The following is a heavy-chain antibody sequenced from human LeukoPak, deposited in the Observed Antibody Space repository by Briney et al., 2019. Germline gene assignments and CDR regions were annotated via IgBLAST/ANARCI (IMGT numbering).Heavy chain of an antibody. V-gene: IGHV3-23*01. CDR1: GFTFSRYD. CDR3: AKDDTSGRYDY. Sequence: GGSLRLSCAASGFTFSRYDMSWVRQAPGKGLEWVSAISGSGGSTYYADSVKGRFTISRDNSKNTVYLQMNSLRVEDTAVYYCAKDDTSGRYDYWGQGTLVTVSS. D-gene: IGHD6-19*01. J-gene: IGHJ4*02. CDR2: ISGSGGST.